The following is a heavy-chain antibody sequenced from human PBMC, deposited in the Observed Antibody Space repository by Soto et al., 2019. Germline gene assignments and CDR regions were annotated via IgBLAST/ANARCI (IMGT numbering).Heavy chain of an antibody. D-gene: IGHD1-26*01. CDR3: ARDGREASGMDV. V-gene: IGHV4-59*11. Sequence: ETLSLTCTVSGGSISSHYWSWVRQAPGKGLEWIGHIYYRGSTSYNPSLRSRSTISVDTSNNQFSLKLNSVTTADTAVYYCARDGREASGMDVWGQGTKVTVSS. CDR2: IYYRGST. J-gene: IGHJ6*02. CDR1: GGSISSHY.